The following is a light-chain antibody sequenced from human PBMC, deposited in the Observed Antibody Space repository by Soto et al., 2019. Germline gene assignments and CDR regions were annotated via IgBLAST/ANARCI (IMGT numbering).Light chain of an antibody. V-gene: IGLV1-47*01. CDR2: RNN. Sequence: QYVLTQPPSASGTPGQRVTISCSGSSSNIGSNYVYWYQQLPGTAPKLLIYRNNQRPSGVPDRFSGSKSGTSASMAISGRRSEDEADYYCAAWDDSLSGPVFGGGTKLTVL. J-gene: IGLJ2*01. CDR3: AAWDDSLSGPV. CDR1: SSNIGSNY.